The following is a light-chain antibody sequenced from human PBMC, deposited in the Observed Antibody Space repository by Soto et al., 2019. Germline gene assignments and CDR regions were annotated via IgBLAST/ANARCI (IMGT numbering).Light chain of an antibody. CDR3: QQYGSSPQT. Sequence: SLLTQTPGNLSLAPGERATLSCRASQSVSRSYLAWYQQKPGQAPRLLIYDASSRATGIPDRFSGSGSGTDFTLTISRLEPEDFAVYYCQQYGSSPQTFGQGTKVEIK. CDR2: DAS. V-gene: IGKV3-20*01. CDR1: QSVSRSY. J-gene: IGKJ1*01.